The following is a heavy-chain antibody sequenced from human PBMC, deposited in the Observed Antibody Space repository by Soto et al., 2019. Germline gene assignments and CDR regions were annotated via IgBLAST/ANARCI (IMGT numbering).Heavy chain of an antibody. CDR2: IYYSGST. J-gene: IGHJ5*02. V-gene: IGHV4-31*03. CDR3: ARRKTTRAGNWFDP. D-gene: IGHD1-7*01. Sequence: PSETLSLTCTVSGVSISSGDYYWSWIRQHQGKGLEWIGYIYYSGSTYYNPSLKSRVTISVATYKNQFSLNMSSVAAADTAVYYCARRKTTRAGNWFDPWGQGTLVTVSS. CDR1: GVSISSGDYY.